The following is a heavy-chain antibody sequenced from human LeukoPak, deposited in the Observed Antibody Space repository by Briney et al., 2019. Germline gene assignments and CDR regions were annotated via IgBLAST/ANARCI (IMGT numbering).Heavy chain of an antibody. J-gene: IGHJ6*02. CDR2: INHSGST. V-gene: IGHV4-61*01. Sequence: PSETLSLTCTVSGGSVSSGSYYWSWIRQPPGKGLEWIGEINHSGSTNYNPSLKSRVTISVDTSKNQFSLKLSSVTAADTAVYYCARKWELPLYYYYYGMDVWGQGTTVTVSS. CDR3: ARKWELPLYYYYYGMDV. D-gene: IGHD1-26*01. CDR1: GGSVSSGSYY.